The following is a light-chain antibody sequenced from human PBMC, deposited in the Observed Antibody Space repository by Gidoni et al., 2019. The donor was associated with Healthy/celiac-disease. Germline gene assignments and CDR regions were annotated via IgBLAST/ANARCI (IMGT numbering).Light chain of an antibody. CDR1: SSDVGGYHY. CDR2: EVS. CDR3: SSYTSSSPYV. V-gene: IGLV2-14*01. J-gene: IGLJ1*01. Sequence: SALTQPASVSGSPGQSITISCTGTSSDVGGYHYVSWYQQHPGKAPKLMIYEVSNRPSGVSTRFSGSKSGNTASLTISVLHAEDEADYYCSSYTSSSPYVFGTGTKVTVL.